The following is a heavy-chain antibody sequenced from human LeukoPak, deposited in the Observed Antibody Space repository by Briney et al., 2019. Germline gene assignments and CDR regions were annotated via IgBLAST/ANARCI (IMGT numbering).Heavy chain of an antibody. J-gene: IGHJ6*03. CDR1: GGSISSRSYY. CDR3: ASFYCSGGSCYQYFSYYYMDV. D-gene: IGHD2-15*01. V-gene: IGHV4-39*01. CDR2: IYYSGST. Sequence: SPSETLSLTCTVSGGSISSRSYYWGWIRQPPGKGLEWIGSIYYSGSTYYNPSLQSRVTISVDTSKNQFSLKLNSVTAADTAVYYCASFYCSGGSCYQYFSYYYMDVWGKGTTVTISS.